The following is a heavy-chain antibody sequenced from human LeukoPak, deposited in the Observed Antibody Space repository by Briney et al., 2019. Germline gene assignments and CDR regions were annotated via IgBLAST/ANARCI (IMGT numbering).Heavy chain of an antibody. D-gene: IGHD2-15*01. V-gene: IGHV1-46*02. CDR3: ARGDIDH. CDR2: IHPNDGGT. J-gene: IGHJ5*02. Sequence: GASVKVSCKTSGYTFNIYYVQWVRQAPGQGLEWMGVIHPNDGGTTYAQKSQGRIIMTSDTSTSTIYMELSSLKSDDTAVYYCARGDIDHWGQGTLVTVSS. CDR1: GYTFNIYY.